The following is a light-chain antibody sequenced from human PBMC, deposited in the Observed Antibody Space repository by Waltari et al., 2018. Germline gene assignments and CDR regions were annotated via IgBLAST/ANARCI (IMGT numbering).Light chain of an antibody. CDR1: SSDIGYYNL. CDR2: EVT. CDR3: CSYAGSGTWV. J-gene: IGLJ3*02. V-gene: IGLV2-23*02. Sequence: QSALTQPASVSGSPGQSITISCTGTSSDIGYYNLVSWYQHLPGKAPKVMIYEVTKRPSGVPNRFSGSKSGNTASLTISGVQAEDEGHYYCCSYAGSGTWVFGGGTKLTVL.